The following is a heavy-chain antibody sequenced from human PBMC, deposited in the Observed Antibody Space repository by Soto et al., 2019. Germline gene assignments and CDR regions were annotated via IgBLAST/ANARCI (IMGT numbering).Heavy chain of an antibody. CDR3: ARLSSLYYNSDYGGYYFDY. V-gene: IGHV4-31*03. D-gene: IGHD3-10*01. CDR1: GGSIRGGDYY. J-gene: IGHJ4*02. Sequence: QVQLQESGPGLVKPSQTLSLTCTVSGGSIRGGDYYWSWIRQHPGKGLEWIGYIFYSGNSFYNPSLQSGVTISVDTSKNQFSLQLSSVPAADTAIYYCARLSSLYYNSDYGGYYFDYWGQGTLVSVSS. CDR2: IFYSGNS.